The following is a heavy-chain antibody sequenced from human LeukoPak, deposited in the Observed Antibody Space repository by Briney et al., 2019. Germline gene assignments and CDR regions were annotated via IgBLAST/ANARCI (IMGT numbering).Heavy chain of an antibody. CDR3: ASSSGTTLYAFDI. CDR2: IYYSGST. CDR1: GGSISSYY. D-gene: IGHD3-22*01. V-gene: IGHV4-59*08. Sequence: SETLSLTCTVSGGSISSYYWSWIRQPPGKGLEWIGYIYYSGSTNYNPSLKSRVTISVDTSKNQFSLKLSSVTAAATAVYYCASSSGTTLYAFDIWGQGTMVTVSS. J-gene: IGHJ3*02.